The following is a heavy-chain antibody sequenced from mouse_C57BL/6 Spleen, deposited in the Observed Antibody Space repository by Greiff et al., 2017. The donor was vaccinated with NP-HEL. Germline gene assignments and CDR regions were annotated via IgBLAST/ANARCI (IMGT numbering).Heavy chain of an antibody. Sequence: EVQLQQSGPELVKPGASVKISCKASGYTFTDYYMNWVKQSHGKSLEWIGDINPNNGGTSYNQKFKGKATLTVDKSSSTAYMELRSMTSEDSAVYYCARGTGPYYAMDYWGQGTSVTVSS. CDR1: GYTFTDYY. CDR2: INPNNGGT. D-gene: IGHD3-3*01. CDR3: ARGTGPYYAMDY. V-gene: IGHV1-26*01. J-gene: IGHJ4*01.